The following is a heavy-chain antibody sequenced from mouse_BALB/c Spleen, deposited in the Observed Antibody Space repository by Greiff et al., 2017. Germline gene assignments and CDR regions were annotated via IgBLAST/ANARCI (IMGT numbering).Heavy chain of an antibody. V-gene: IGHV5-15*02. D-gene: IGHD2-2*01. CDR1: GFTFSDYG. Sequence: EVQGVESGGGLVQPGGSRKLSCAASGFTFSDYGMAWVRQAPGKGPEWVAFISNLAYSIYYADTVTGRFTITRENAKNTLYLEMSSLRSEDTAMYYCARERDGYAYAMDYWGQGTSVTVSS. CDR2: ISNLAYSI. J-gene: IGHJ4*01. CDR3: ARERDGYAYAMDY.